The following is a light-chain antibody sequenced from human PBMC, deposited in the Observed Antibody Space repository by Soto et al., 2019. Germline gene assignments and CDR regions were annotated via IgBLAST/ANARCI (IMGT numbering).Light chain of an antibody. CDR2: DAS. CDR3: QPRSNWYT. CDR1: QSVSSY. J-gene: IGKJ2*01. V-gene: IGKV3-11*01. Sequence: EIVLTQSPATLSLSPGERATLSCRASQSVSSYLAWYQQKPGQAPRLLIYDASNRATGLPARFSGSGSGTDFTLTISSLEPEDFAVYYCQPRSNWYTFGQGTKLEIK.